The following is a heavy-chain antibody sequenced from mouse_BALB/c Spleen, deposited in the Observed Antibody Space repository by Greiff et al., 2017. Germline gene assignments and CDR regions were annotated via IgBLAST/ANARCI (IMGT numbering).Heavy chain of an antibody. V-gene: IGHV2-6-7*01. CDR2: IWGDGIT. CDR1: GFSLTGYG. Sequence: VKLMESGPGLVAPSQSLSITCTVSGFSLTGYGVNWVRQPPGKGLEWLGMIWGDGITDYNSALTSRLSISKDNSKSQVFLKMNSLQANDTAIYYCARNWGWLRFAYWGQGTLVTGSA. D-gene: IGHD2-2*01. CDR3: ARNWGWLRFAY. J-gene: IGHJ3*01.